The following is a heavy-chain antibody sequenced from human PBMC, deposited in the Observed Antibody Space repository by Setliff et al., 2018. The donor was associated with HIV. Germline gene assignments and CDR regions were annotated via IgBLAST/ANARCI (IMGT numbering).Heavy chain of an antibody. CDR2: MNPNSGVS. V-gene: IGHV1-8*01. D-gene: IGHD5-12*01. CDR3: AGDIGDLVATILTFFDY. J-gene: IGHJ4*02. CDR1: ATFTNVD. Sequence: ASVKVSCKASATFTNVDIHWLRRATGQGLEGMGWMNPNSGVSGYGQKFQGRVTTTRDTSISTAYMVLRSLRSDDTAVYYCAGDIGDLVATILTFFDYWGQGTMVTVSS.